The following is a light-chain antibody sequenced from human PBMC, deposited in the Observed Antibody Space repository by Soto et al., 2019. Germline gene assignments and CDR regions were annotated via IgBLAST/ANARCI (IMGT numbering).Light chain of an antibody. Sequence: DIQMTQSPSTLSASVGDRVTITCRASQSISSWLAWYQQKPGKAPKLLIYKASSLESGVPSRFSGSGSGTEFTLTISSLQPDDFAVYYCQQYNNWPPWTFGQGTKVDIK. J-gene: IGKJ1*01. CDR2: KAS. CDR3: QQYNNWPPWT. V-gene: IGKV1-5*03. CDR1: QSISSW.